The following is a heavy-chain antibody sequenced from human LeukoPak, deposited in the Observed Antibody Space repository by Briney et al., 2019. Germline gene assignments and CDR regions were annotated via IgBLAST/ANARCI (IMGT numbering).Heavy chain of an antibody. CDR1: GFTFSNYW. D-gene: IGHD6-19*01. CDR2: IKHDGSED. CDR3: ARDSSGYVFDY. J-gene: IGHJ4*02. V-gene: IGHV3-7*01. Sequence: TGGSLRLSCAASGFTFSNYWMTWVRQAPGKGLEWVANIKHDGSEDYYLDSVKGRFTISRDNSKNTLYLQMNSLRAEDTAVYYCARDSSGYVFDYWGQGTLVTVSS.